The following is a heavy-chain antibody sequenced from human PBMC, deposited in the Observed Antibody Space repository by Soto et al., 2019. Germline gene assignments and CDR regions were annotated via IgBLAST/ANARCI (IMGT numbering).Heavy chain of an antibody. V-gene: IGHV3-53*01. CDR3: VKGRAPGSYYYYGLDV. Sequence: GGSLGLSCAASGVTLRDYYMTWIRQAPGKGLEWVSVIYSGGSTNYADSVKGRFTISRDNSKNTLYLQMNSLRAEDTALYYCVKGRAPGSYYYYGLDVWGQGTTVTVSS. CDR2: IYSGGST. D-gene: IGHD3-10*01. CDR1: GVTLRDYY. J-gene: IGHJ6*02.